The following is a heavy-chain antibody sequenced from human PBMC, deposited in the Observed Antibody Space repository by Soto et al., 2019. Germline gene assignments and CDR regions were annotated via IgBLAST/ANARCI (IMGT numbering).Heavy chain of an antibody. V-gene: IGHV3-30*03. CDR1: GFTFSSYG. CDR2: ISYDGNYK. J-gene: IGHJ6*02. D-gene: IGHD6-13*01. CDR3: VRIAANVTGYYYYGMDV. Sequence: QEQLVESGGGVVQPGRSLRLSCAASGFTFSSYGMHWVRQAPGKGLEWVAVISYDGNYKYYADSVKGRFTISRDNSKNTLYLEMNSVRAEDTAVFYCVRIAANVTGYYYYGMDVWGQGTTVTVSS.